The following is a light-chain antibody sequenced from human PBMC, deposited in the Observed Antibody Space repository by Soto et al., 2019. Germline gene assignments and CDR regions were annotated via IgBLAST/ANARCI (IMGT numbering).Light chain of an antibody. V-gene: IGKV1-13*02. CDR2: DGS. J-gene: IGKJ3*01. Sequence: AIQLTQSPSSLSASVGDRVTITCRASQGISSALAWYQQKPGKAPKLLIYDGSSLESGVPSRFSGSGSWTDFTLTISSLQTEDFATYYCQQFNSYTFTFGPGTKVYIK. CDR1: QGISSA. CDR3: QQFNSYTFT.